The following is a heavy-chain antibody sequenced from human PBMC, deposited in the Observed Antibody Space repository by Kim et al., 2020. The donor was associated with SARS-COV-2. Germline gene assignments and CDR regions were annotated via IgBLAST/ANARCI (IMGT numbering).Heavy chain of an antibody. V-gene: IGHV1-69*01. D-gene: IGHD1-1*01. CDR3: ARSDGNLDAFDI. J-gene: IGHJ3*02. Sequence: NYAQKFQGRVTITADESTSTAYMELSSLRSEDTAVYYCARSDGNLDAFDIWGQGTMVTVSS.